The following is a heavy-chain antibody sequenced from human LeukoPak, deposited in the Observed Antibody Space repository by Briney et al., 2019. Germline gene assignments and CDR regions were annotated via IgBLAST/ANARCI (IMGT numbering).Heavy chain of an antibody. CDR2: IYYSVST. Sequence: SETLSLTCTVSLGSISRHFCSWIRQPPGKGREGMGDIYYSVSTNYHPSIQRRVAVSLYTSKNQFTLTLSSVTVAHPAVYFCAAIKPLYASATLDYWGEGTLVTVSS. V-gene: IGHV4-59*03. CDR1: LGSISRHF. D-gene: IGHD3-22*01. CDR3: AAIKPLYASATLDY. J-gene: IGHJ4*02.